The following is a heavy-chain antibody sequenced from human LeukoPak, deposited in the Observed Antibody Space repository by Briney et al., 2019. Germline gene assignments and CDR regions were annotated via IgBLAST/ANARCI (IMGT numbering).Heavy chain of an antibody. V-gene: IGHV1-8*03. J-gene: IGHJ5*02. CDR2: MNPNSGNT. Sequence: ASVKVSCKASGYTFTSYDINWVRQATGQGLEWMGWMNPNSGNTGYAQKFQGRVTITRNTSISTAYMELSSLRSEDTAVYYCARSRILWSGYYNTNLDNWFDPWGQGTLVTVSS. CDR3: ARSRILWSGYYNTNLDNWFDP. CDR1: GYTFTSYD. D-gene: IGHD3-3*01.